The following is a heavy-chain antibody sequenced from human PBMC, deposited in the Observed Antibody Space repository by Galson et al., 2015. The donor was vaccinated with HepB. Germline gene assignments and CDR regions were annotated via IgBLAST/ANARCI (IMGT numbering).Heavy chain of an antibody. Sequence: SLRLSCAASGFTFSSYAMHWVRQAPGKGLEWVAVISYDGSNKYYADSVKGRFTISRDNSKNTLYLQMNSLRAEDTAVYYCARDASRVATISGGDYWGQGTLVTVSS. D-gene: IGHD5-12*01. CDR1: GFTFSSYA. J-gene: IGHJ4*02. CDR2: ISYDGSNK. CDR3: ARDASRVATISGGDY. V-gene: IGHV3-30*04.